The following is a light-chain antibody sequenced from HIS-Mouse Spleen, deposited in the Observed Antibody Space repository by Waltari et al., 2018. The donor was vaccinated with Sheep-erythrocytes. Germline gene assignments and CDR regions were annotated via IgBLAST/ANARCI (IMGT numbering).Light chain of an antibody. V-gene: IGLV3-10*01. Sequence: SYELTQPPSVSVSPGQTARITCPGDALPKQYAYWYQQKSGQAPVLVIYEDSKRPSGIPERFSGSTSGTMATLTISGAQVEDEAEYYCYSTDSSGNHWVFGGGTKLTVL. CDR3: YSTDSSGNHWV. CDR2: EDS. CDR1: ALPKQY. J-gene: IGLJ3*02.